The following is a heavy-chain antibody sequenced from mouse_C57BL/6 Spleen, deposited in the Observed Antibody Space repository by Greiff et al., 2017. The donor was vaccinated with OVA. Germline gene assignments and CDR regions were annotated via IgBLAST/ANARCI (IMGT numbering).Heavy chain of an antibody. CDR3: ARAGGNYV. CDR1: GYAFTNYL. D-gene: IGHD2-1*01. CDR2: INPGRGGT. V-gene: IGHV1-54*01. Sequence: QVQLKQSGAELVRPGTSVKVSCKASGYAFTNYLIEWVKQRPGQGLEWIGVINPGRGGTNYNEKFKGKATLTADKSSSTAYMQLSSLTSEDAAVYFCARAGGNYVWGQGTTLTVSS. J-gene: IGHJ2*01.